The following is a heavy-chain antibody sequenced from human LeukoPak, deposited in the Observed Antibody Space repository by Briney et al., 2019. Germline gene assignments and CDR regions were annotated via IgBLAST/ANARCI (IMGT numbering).Heavy chain of an antibody. Sequence: SGGSLRLSCAASGFTFSSYWMSWVRQAPGKGLEWVANIKPDESEKYYGDSVKGRFTISRDNAKNSVYLQMHSLRVEDTAIYYCVTHEVTVVTRSTFDYWGQGTLVTVSS. CDR3: VTHEVTVVTRSTFDY. V-gene: IGHV3-7*01. J-gene: IGHJ4*02. D-gene: IGHD4-23*01. CDR2: IKPDESEK. CDR1: GFTFSSYW.